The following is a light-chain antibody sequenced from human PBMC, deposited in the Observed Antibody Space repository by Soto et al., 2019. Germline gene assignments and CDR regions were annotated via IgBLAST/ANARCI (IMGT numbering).Light chain of an antibody. J-gene: IGLJ1*01. Sequence: QSVLTQPASVSGSPGQSITISCTGTSSDVGSYNLVSWYQQHPGKAPKLMIYEGSKRPSGVSNRFSGSKSGNTASLTISGLQAEDEADYYCCSYASEFTLYVFGTGTKVTVL. CDR1: SSDVGSYNL. CDR3: CSYASEFTLYV. CDR2: EGS. V-gene: IGLV2-23*01.